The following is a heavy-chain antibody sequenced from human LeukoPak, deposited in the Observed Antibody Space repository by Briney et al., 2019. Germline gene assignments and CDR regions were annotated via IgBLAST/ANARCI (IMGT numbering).Heavy chain of an antibody. Sequence: GGSLRLSCAASGFTFSSYGMSWVRQAPGKGLQWVSAISGDGKDRDYPDSVKGRFTISRDNSKNTLYLQMDSLRAEDTAVYYCVKGRWFGDGLQGWFDPWGQGTLVTVSS. CDR2: ISGDGKDR. D-gene: IGHD3-10*01. CDR1: GFTFSSYG. J-gene: IGHJ5*02. V-gene: IGHV3-23*01. CDR3: VKGRWFGDGLQGWFDP.